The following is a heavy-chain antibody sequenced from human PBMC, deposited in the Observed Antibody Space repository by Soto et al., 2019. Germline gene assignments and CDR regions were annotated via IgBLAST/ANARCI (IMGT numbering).Heavy chain of an antibody. V-gene: IGHV3-7*05. CDR3: ARDMSGDYDGFDY. CDR1: GFTFSSYW. CDR2: IKQDGSEK. Sequence: GGSLRLSCAASGFTFSSYWMSWVRQAPGKGLEWVANIKQDGSEKYYVDSVKGRFTISRDNAKNSLYLQMNSLRAEDTAVYYCARDMSGDYDGFDYWGQGTLVTVSS. J-gene: IGHJ4*02. D-gene: IGHD2-21*02.